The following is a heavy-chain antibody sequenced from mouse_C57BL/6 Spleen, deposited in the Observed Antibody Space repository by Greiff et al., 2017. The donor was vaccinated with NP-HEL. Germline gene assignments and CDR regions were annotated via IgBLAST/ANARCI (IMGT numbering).Heavy chain of an antibody. CDR1: GYTFTDYN. CDR2: INPNNGGT. J-gene: IGHJ4*01. CDR3: AGGDYAMDY. Sequence: VQLQQSGPELVKPGASVKMSCKASGYTFTDYNMHWVKQSHGKSLEWIGYINPNNGGTSYNQKFKGKATLTVNKSSSTAYMQLSGLTSEDSAVYFCAGGDYAMDYWGQGTSVTVSS. V-gene: IGHV1-22*01.